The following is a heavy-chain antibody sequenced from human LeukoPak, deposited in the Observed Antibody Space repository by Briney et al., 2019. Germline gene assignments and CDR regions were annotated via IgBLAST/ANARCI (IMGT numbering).Heavy chain of an antibody. J-gene: IGHJ4*02. Sequence: ASVNVSCKPSGYTFTSYGISWVRQAPGQGLEWMGWISAYNGNTNYTQKLQGRSTITTDTSTSTAYMELRSLRSDDTAVYYCAREGDSGEFDYWGQGTLVTVSS. CDR2: ISAYNGNT. CDR1: GYTFTSYG. V-gene: IGHV1-18*01. D-gene: IGHD3-16*01. CDR3: AREGDSGEFDY.